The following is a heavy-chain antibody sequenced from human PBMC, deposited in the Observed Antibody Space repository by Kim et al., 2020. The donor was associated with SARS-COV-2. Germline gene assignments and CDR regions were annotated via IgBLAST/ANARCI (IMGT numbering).Heavy chain of an antibody. Sequence: SVKGRFTISRDNAKNSLYLQMNSLRAEDTAVYYCAREYSSSWYGKTDFGYWGQGTLVTVSS. J-gene: IGHJ4*02. V-gene: IGHV3-21*01. CDR3: AREYSSSWYGKTDFGY. D-gene: IGHD6-13*01.